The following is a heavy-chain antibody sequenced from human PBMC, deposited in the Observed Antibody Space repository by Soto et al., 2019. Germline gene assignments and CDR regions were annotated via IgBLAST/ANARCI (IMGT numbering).Heavy chain of an antibody. CDR3: AKDPDVHSSSWYVDY. J-gene: IGHJ4*02. D-gene: IGHD6-13*01. CDR2: ISGSGGST. CDR1: GFTFSSYA. Sequence: GGSLRLSCAASGFTFSSYAMSWVRQAPGKGLEWVSAISGSGGSTYYADSVKGRFTISTDNSKNTLYLQMNSLRAEDTTVYYCAKDPDVHSSSWYVDYWGQGTLVTVSS. V-gene: IGHV3-23*01.